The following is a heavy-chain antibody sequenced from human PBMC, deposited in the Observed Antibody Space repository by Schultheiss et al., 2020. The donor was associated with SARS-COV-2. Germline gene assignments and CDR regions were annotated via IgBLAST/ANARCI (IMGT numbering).Heavy chain of an antibody. J-gene: IGHJ4*02. CDR2: INPNSGGT. D-gene: IGHD4-17*01. CDR1: GGTFSSYA. V-gene: IGHV1-18*01. CDR3: ASHHDYGDYLIDY. Sequence: ASVKVSCKASGGTFSSYAISWVRQAPGQGLEWMGWINPNSGGTNYAQKFQGRVTMTTDTSTSTAYMELRSLRSDDTAVYYCASHHDYGDYLIDYWGQGTLVTVSS.